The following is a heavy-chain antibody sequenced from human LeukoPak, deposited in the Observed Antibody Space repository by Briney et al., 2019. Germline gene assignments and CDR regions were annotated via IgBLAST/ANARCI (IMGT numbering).Heavy chain of an antibody. CDR3: ARSYYYDSSGSLHFQH. V-gene: IGHV1-69*05. Sequence: SVKVSCKASGGTFSSYAICWVRQAPGQGLEWMGGIIPIFGTANYAQKFQGRVTITTDESTSTAYMELSSLRSEDTAVYYCARSYYYDSSGSLHFQHWGQGTLVTVSS. J-gene: IGHJ1*01. D-gene: IGHD3-22*01. CDR2: IIPIFGTA. CDR1: GGTFSSYA.